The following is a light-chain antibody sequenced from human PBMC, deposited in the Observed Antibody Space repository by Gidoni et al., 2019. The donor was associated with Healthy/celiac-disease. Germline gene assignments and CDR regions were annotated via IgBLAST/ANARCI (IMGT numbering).Light chain of an antibody. Sequence: QSALTQPASVSGSPGQSITISCTGTSSDVGGYNYVSWYQQHPGKAPKLMIYYVSNRPSGVSNRFSGSKPGNTASLTISGLQAEDEADYYCSSYTSSSTQDFGTGTKVTVL. V-gene: IGLV2-14*01. CDR3: SSYTSSSTQD. J-gene: IGLJ1*01. CDR1: SSDVGGYNY. CDR2: YVS.